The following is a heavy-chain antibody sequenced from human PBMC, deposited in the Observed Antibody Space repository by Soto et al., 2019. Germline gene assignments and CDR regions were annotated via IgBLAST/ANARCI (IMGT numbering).Heavy chain of an antibody. Sequence: QVQLVQSGAEVKKPGASVKVSCKASGYTFTSYGISWVRQAPGQGLEWMGWISAYNGNTNYAKKLQGRVTMTTDTATSTAYMELRSLRSDDTAVYYCARDWYSSSWYLDGYFQHWGQGTLVTVSS. J-gene: IGHJ1*01. CDR1: GYTFTSYG. V-gene: IGHV1-18*01. CDR3: ARDWYSSSWYLDGYFQH. CDR2: ISAYNGNT. D-gene: IGHD6-13*01.